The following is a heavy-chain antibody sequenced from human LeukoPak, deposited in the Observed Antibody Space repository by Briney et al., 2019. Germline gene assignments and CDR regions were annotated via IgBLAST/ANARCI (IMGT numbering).Heavy chain of an antibody. Sequence: GGSLRLSCAASGFNFKNYWMHWVRQAPGKGLEWVSRIINDGSSTTYADSVKGRFTISRDNAKDTLYLQMNSLRVEDTGVYYCAKDHYWSIDYWGRGTLVTVSS. V-gene: IGHV3-74*01. J-gene: IGHJ4*02. CDR2: IINDGSST. D-gene: IGHD3-3*01. CDR1: GFNFKNYW. CDR3: AKDHYWSIDY.